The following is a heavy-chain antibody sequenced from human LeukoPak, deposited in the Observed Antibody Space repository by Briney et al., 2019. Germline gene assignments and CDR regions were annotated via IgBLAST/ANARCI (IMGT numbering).Heavy chain of an antibody. V-gene: IGHV4-61*02. D-gene: IGHD2-8*01. CDR1: GGSISSGSDY. CDR3: ARDYCTNGVCQERFDY. CDR2: VYSSGYT. Sequence: SQTLSLTCTVSGGSISSGSDYWSWIRQPAGKGLEWIGRVYSSGYTNYNPSLKSRVIISIDTSKNQFSLKLSSVTAADTAVYYCARDYCTNGVCQERFDYWGQGTLVTVSS. J-gene: IGHJ4*02.